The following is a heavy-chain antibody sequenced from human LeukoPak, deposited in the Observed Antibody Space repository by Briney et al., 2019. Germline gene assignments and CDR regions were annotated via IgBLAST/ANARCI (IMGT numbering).Heavy chain of an antibody. CDR3: ARGMRGKCSSTSCYMTYYYGMDV. Sequence: SVKVSCKASGGTFSSYAISWVRQAPGQGLEWMGGIIPIFGTANYAQKFQGRVTITADESTSTAYMELSSLRSEDTAVYYCARGMRGKCSSTSCYMTYYYGMDVWGQGTTVTVSS. CDR2: IIPIFGTA. J-gene: IGHJ6*02. D-gene: IGHD2-2*02. V-gene: IGHV1-69*13. CDR1: GGTFSSYA.